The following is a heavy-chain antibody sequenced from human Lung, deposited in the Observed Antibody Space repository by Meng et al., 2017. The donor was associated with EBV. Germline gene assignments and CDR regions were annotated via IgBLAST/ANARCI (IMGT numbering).Heavy chain of an antibody. D-gene: IGHD1-14*01. Sequence: VRLVKAGGALDQAGGSLGLLCAASGFTFSRYWMHWVRQAPGKGLVWVSRTNENGAITNYADSVKGRFTISRDNAKNTLYLQMNSLRAEDTAVYYCSRDLAGSDDYWGQGTLVTVSS. J-gene: IGHJ4*02. CDR3: SRDLAGSDDY. CDR2: TNENGAIT. V-gene: IGHV3-74*01. CDR1: GFTFSRYW.